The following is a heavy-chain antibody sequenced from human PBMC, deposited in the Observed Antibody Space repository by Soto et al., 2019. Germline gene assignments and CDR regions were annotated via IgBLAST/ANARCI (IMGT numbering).Heavy chain of an antibody. CDR1: GYTLITYG. D-gene: IGHD2-2*01. V-gene: IGHV1-18*01. J-gene: IGHJ5*02. CDR3: ARATVRSTNCYWLDP. CDR2: ISPYNGNT. Sequence: QVQLVQSGAEVKKAGASVKVSCKASGYTLITYGISWVRQAPGQGLEWMGWISPYNGNTFYAQNLQGRVTMTTDTSTSTAYMELRSLRSDDTAVYYCARATVRSTNCYWLDPWGQGTPVTVSS.